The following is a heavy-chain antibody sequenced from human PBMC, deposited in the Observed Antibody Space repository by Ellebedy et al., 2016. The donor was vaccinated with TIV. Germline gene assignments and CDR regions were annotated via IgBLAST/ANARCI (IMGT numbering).Heavy chain of an antibody. CDR3: ARDPRGGGDYGDNWFDP. CDR1: GFTVSSSF. J-gene: IGHJ5*02. D-gene: IGHD4-17*01. CDR2: IYTDGGT. V-gene: IGHV3-66*01. Sequence: PGGSLRLSCAASGFTVSSSFMSWVRQAPGKGLEWVSVIYTDGGTNYTDSVLGRFDISRDSSKNTLYLQMNSLRADDTDVYYCARDPRGGGDYGDNWFDPWGQGTLVTVSS.